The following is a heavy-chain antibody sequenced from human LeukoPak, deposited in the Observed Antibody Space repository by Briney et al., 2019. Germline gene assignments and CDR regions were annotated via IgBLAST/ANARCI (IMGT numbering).Heavy chain of an antibody. D-gene: IGHD6-13*01. J-gene: IGHJ4*02. CDR3: TRSRPGTEAGQPNFDY. CDR2: IKKDGSEE. Sequence: GGSLRLSCAASGFTLSSYLMSWVRQAPGRGLEWVANIKKDGSEENYLDSVKGRFTVSRDNAKNSLYLQMNSLRGEDTAVYYCTRSRPGTEAGQPNFDYWGQGTLVTVSS. V-gene: IGHV3-7*01. CDR1: GFTLSSYL.